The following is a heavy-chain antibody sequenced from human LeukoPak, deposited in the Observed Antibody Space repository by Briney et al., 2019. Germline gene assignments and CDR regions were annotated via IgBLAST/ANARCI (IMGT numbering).Heavy chain of an antibody. V-gene: IGHV3-30*18. CDR3: AKVYYSSSWTAYYCYGMDV. Sequence: GGSLRLSCAASGFTFSSYGMHWVRQAPGKGLEWVAVISYDGSNKYYADSVKGRFTISRDNSKNTLYLQMNSLRAEDTAVYYCAKVYYSSSWTAYYCYGMDVWGQGTTVTVSS. J-gene: IGHJ6*02. CDR2: ISYDGSNK. CDR1: GFTFSSYG. D-gene: IGHD6-13*01.